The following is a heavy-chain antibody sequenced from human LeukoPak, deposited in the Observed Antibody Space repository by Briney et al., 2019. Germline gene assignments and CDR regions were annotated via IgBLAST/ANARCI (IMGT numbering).Heavy chain of an antibody. CDR3: ARTYCSSTSCYVTDAFDI. J-gene: IGHJ3*02. CDR2: IYPGDSDT. D-gene: IGHD2-2*01. CDR1: GYSFTSYW. V-gene: IGHV5-51*01. Sequence: GESLKISCKGSGYSFTSYWIGWVRQMPGKGLEWMGIIYPGDSDTSYSPSFQGQVTISADKSISTAYLQWSSLKASDTAMYYCARTYCSSTSCYVTDAFDIWGQGTMVTASS.